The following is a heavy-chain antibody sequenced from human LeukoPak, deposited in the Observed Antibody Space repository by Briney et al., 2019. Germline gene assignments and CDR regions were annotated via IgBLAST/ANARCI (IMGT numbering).Heavy chain of an antibody. J-gene: IGHJ5*02. CDR1: GGSMNNYY. V-gene: IGHV4-34*01. D-gene: IGHD3-10*01. Sequence: SETLSLTCTVSGGSMNNYYWSWILQPPGKGLEWIGEINHSGSTNYNPSLKSRVTISVDTSKNQFSLKLSSVTAADTAVYYCARGLKVSVRGLILPPHWFDPWGQGTLVTVSS. CDR3: ARGLKVSVRGLILPPHWFDP. CDR2: INHSGST.